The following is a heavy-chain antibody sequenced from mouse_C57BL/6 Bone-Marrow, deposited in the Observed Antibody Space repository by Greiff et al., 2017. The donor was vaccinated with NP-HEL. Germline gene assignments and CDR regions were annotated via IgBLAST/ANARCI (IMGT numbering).Heavy chain of an antibody. J-gene: IGHJ3*01. D-gene: IGHD2-3*01. Sequence: EVTVIESGGGLVQPGGSLKLSCAASGTDFSRYWMSWVRRAPGKGLEWIGEINPDSSTINYAPSLKDKFIISRDNAKNTLYLQMSKVRSEDTALYYCARGGDGYYGGFAYWGQGTLVTVSA. V-gene: IGHV4-1*01. CDR1: GTDFSRYW. CDR2: INPDSSTI. CDR3: ARGGDGYYGGFAY.